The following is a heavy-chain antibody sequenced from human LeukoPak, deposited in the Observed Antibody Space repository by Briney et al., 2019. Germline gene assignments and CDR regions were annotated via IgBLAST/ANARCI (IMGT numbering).Heavy chain of an antibody. D-gene: IGHD6-19*01. J-gene: IGHJ3*02. CDR2: IYYSGRT. CDR1: GGSISSYY. CDR3: ARPKYSSGWADAFDI. Sequence: SETLSLTCTVSGGSISSYYWSWIRQPPGKGLEWIGYIYYSGRTNYNPSLKSRVTISIDTSKNQFSLKLISVTAADTAVYYCARPKYSSGWADAFDIWGQGTMVTVSS. V-gene: IGHV4-59*08.